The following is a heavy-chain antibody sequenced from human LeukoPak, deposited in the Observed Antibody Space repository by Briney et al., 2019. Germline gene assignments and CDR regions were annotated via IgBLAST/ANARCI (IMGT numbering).Heavy chain of an antibody. D-gene: IGHD3-22*01. CDR2: IIPILGIA. CDR1: GGTFSSYA. Sequence: SVKVSCKASGGTFSSYAISWVRQAPGQGLEWMGRIIPILGIANYAQKFQGRVSITADKSTSTAYMELSSLRSEDTAVYYCAREIVVAQSDAFDIWGQGTMVTVSS. V-gene: IGHV1-69*04. J-gene: IGHJ3*02. CDR3: AREIVVAQSDAFDI.